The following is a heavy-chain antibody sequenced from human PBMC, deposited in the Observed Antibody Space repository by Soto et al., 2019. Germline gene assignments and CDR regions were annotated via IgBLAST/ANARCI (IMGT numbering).Heavy chain of an antibody. V-gene: IGHV3-23*01. J-gene: IGHJ4*02. CDR2: ITGSSGDT. CDR1: GFTFSIYV. D-gene: IGHD6-6*01. CDR3: AKGSASTRPYYFDS. Sequence: GGSLRLSCAASGFTFSIYVMSWFRQAPGKGLEWVSAITGSSGDTYYADSVKGRFTISRDHSKNTLYLQMSSLRAEDTALYFCAKGSASTRPYYFDSWGPGTLVTVSS.